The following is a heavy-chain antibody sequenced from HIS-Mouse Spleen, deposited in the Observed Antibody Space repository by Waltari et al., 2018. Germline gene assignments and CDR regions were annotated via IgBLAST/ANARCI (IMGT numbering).Heavy chain of an antibody. D-gene: IGHD3-10*01. CDR3: ARDWLSVRGPPLYGMDV. CDR2: ISYDGSNK. Sequence: QVQLVESGGGVVQPGRSLRLSCAASGFTFSSYAMHWVRQAPGKGLEWVAVISYDGSNKYYADSVKGRFTISRDNSKNTLYLQMNSLRAEDTAVYYCARDWLSVRGPPLYGMDVWGQGTTVTVSS. J-gene: IGHJ6*02. CDR1: GFTFSSYA. V-gene: IGHV3-30-3*01.